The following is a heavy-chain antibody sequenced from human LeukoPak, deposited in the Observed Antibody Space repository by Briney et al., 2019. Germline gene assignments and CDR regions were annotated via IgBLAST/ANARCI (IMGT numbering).Heavy chain of an antibody. Sequence: ASVNVSCLSSGYTFTDHYMHGLGQAPAQGLAGMGWINPTSSATNYAQKFQGRVTMTRDTSISTAYMELSRLRSDDSAVYYGARVYYNSGGYDYWGQGTLVTVSS. V-gene: IGHV1-2*02. CDR1: GYTFTDHY. D-gene: IGHD3-22*01. CDR2: INPTSSAT. J-gene: IGHJ4*02. CDR3: ARVYYNSGGYDY.